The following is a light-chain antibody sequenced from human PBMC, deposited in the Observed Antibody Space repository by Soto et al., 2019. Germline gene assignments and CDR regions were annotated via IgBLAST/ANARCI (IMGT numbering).Light chain of an antibody. V-gene: IGKV1-5*03. CDR1: QSISNW. CDR3: QQYNSYTLT. Sequence: DIQMTQSPSTLSASVGDRVTITCRASQSISNWLAWYQQKPGKAPKLLIYKASSLESGVPSRFSGSGSGTECTLTISSLKNDDVATYYCQQYNSYTLTFGGGTKVDIK. J-gene: IGKJ4*01. CDR2: KAS.